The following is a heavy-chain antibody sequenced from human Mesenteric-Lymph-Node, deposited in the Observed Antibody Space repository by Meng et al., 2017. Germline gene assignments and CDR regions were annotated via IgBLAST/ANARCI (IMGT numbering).Heavy chain of an antibody. CDR1: GFTFSDPH. CDR2: IRNKPKSYTT. Sequence: GGSLRLSCEGSGFTFSDPHMDWVRQAPGKGLEWVGLIRNKPKSYTTEYAASVQGRFTISRDDSKNSLYLQMNSLKTEDTAVYYCRRDWFGEYNWGQGPRVPVSS. J-gene: IGHJ4*02. D-gene: IGHD3-10*01. V-gene: IGHV3-72*01. CDR3: RRDWFGEYN.